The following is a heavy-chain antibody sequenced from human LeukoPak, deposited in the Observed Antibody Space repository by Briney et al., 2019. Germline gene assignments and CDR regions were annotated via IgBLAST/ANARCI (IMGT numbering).Heavy chain of an antibody. J-gene: IGHJ4*02. CDR1: GFTFSSYA. CDR2: IWSDGNNK. CDR3: ARGQPGVAAAGNLDY. V-gene: IGHV3-33*01. Sequence: GGSLRVSCAASGFTFSSYAMHWVRQAPGKGLEWVAIIWSDGNNKYYADSVEGRFTISRDTSKNTLFLQMNSLRAEDTAVYYCARGQPGVAAAGNLDYWGQGTLVTVSS. D-gene: IGHD6-13*01.